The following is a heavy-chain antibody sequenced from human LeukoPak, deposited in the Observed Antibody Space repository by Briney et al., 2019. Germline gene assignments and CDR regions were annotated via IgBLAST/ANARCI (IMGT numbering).Heavy chain of an antibody. J-gene: IGHJ4*02. CDR2: ISSSSTI. V-gene: IGHV3-48*01. Sequence: GGSLRLSCAASGFTFSSYTMNWVRQAPGKGLEWVSYISSSSTIYYAESVKGRFTISRDNSKNTLYLQMNSLRAEDTAVYYCARDDYWGDYSYFDYWGQGTLVTVSS. D-gene: IGHD2-21*01. CDR3: ARDDYWGDYSYFDY. CDR1: GFTFSSYT.